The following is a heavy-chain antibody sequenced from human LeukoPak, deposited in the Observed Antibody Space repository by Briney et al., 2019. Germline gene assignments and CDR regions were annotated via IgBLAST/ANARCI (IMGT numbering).Heavy chain of an antibody. V-gene: IGHV4-34*01. CDR3: AREGFGELSHFDY. CDR2: INHSGRT. CDR1: GGSFSGDY. D-gene: IGHD3-10*01. J-gene: IGHJ4*02. Sequence: SETLSLTCVVYGGSFSGDYWSWIRQPPGRGLEWIGEINHSGRTNYNPSLKSRVTISVDTSKNQFSLKRSSVTAADTAVYYCAREGFGELSHFDYWGQGTLVTVSS.